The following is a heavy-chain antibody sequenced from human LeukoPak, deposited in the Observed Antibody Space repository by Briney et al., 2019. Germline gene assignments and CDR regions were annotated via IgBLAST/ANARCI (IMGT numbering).Heavy chain of an antibody. Sequence: ASVKVSCKASGCTFTGYFMRWVRQAPGQGLEWMGWINPNSGDTNYAQKFQGRVTMTRDTSISTAYMELSRLRSDDTAVYYCASGAGNWKTPKFDYWGQGTLVTVSS. D-gene: IGHD1-20*01. J-gene: IGHJ4*02. CDR1: GCTFTGYF. V-gene: IGHV1-2*02. CDR3: ASGAGNWKTPKFDY. CDR2: INPNSGDT.